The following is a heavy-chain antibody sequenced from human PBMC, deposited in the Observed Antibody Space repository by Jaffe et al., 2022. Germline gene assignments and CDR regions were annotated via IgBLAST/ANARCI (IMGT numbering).Heavy chain of an antibody. CDR1: GFTFSGSA. D-gene: IGHD2-15*01. Sequence: EVQLVESGGGLVQPGGSLKLSCAASGFTFSGSAMHWVRQASGKGLEWVGRIRSKANSYATAYAASVKGRFTISRDDSKNTAYLQMNSLKTEDTAVYYCTRRDLGGSGYCSGGSCRNAFDIWGQGTMVTVSS. CDR3: TRRDLGGSGYCSGGSCRNAFDI. CDR2: IRSKANSYAT. V-gene: IGHV3-73*02. J-gene: IGHJ3*02.